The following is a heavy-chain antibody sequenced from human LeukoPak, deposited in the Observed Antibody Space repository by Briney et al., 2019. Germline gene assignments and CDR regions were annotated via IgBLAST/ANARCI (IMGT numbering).Heavy chain of an antibody. CDR2: ISYDGSNQ. CDR1: GFTFSSYA. D-gene: IGHD2-2*01. CDR3: ARDQTSRDIVVVSSKNYNYYGMDV. Sequence: GGSLRLSCAASGFTFSSYAMHWVRQAPGKGLEWVALISYDGSNQFYADSVKGRFTISRHTSKNTLYLQMNSLRPEDTAVYYCARDQTSRDIVVVSSKNYNYYGMDVWGHGTTVTVSS. V-gene: IGHV3-30*04. J-gene: IGHJ6*02.